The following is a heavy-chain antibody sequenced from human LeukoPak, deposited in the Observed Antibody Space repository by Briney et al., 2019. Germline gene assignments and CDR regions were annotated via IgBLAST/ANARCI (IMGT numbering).Heavy chain of an antibody. CDR1: GYTFTSYY. CDR3: ARPYDFWSGYYHY. V-gene: IGHV1-2*02. J-gene: IGHJ4*02. D-gene: IGHD3-3*01. CDR2: INPNSGGT. Sequence: ASVKVSCKASGYTFTSYYMHWVRQAPGQGLEWMGWINPNSGGTNYAQKFQGRVTMTRDTSISTAYMELSRLRSDDTAVYYCARPYDFWSGYYHYWGQGTLVTVSS.